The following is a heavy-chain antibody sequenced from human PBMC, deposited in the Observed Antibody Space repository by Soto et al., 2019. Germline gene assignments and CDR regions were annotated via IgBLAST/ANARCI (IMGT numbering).Heavy chain of an antibody. V-gene: IGHV3-30*03. D-gene: IGHD2-15*01. CDR1: GFTFSSYD. J-gene: IGHJ4*02. CDR3: ATKIVAATSDY. Sequence: HVHLVESGGAVVQPGRSLRLSCAASGFTFSSYDMHWVRQTPGKGLEWVAVMSYDGSNKYYADSVKGRFIISRDNSKNTLYLQMNSLRSEDTAVYYCATKIVAATSDYWGQGTLVTVSS. CDR2: MSYDGSNK.